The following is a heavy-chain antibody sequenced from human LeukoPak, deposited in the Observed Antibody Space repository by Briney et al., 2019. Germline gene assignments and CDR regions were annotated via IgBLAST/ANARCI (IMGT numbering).Heavy chain of an antibody. CDR3: ARVNRPKRVQGVSPWFDP. J-gene: IGHJ5*02. D-gene: IGHD3-10*01. CDR2: IYTSGST. V-gene: IGHV4-4*07. Sequence: SETLSLTCTVSGGSISSYYWSWIRQPAGKGLEWIGRIYTSGSTNYNPSLKSRVTMSVDTSKNQFSLKLSSVTAADTAVYYCARVNRPKRVQGVSPWFDPWGQGTLVTVSS. CDR1: GGSISSYY.